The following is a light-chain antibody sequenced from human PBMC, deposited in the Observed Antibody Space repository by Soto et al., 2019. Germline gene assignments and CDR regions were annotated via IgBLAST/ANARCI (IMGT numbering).Light chain of an antibody. CDR1: SGSVSTSNY. Sequence: QTVVTQEPSFSVSPGGTVTLTCGLPSGSVSTSNYPSWHQQTPGQAPRTLIYSTTTRSSGVPDRFSGSILGNRAALTITGAQADDESDYYCVLYMGSGISVFGGGTKLTVL. CDR3: VLYMGSGISV. J-gene: IGLJ2*01. CDR2: STT. V-gene: IGLV8-61*01.